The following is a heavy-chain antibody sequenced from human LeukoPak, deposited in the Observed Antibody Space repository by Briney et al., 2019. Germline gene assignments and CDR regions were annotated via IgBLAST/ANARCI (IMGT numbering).Heavy chain of an antibody. V-gene: IGHV6-1*01. CDR2: TYYRSKWYN. CDR1: GDSVSTNSAA. D-gene: IGHD5-24*01. Sequence: SQTLSLTCAMSGDSVSTNSAARNWMRQSPSGGLEWLGRTYYRSKWYNDYAVSVKSRIIINPDTSKNQFSLQLNSVTPEDTAVYYCARDRGRYLDLWGRGTLVTVSS. J-gene: IGHJ2*01. CDR3: ARDRGRYLDL.